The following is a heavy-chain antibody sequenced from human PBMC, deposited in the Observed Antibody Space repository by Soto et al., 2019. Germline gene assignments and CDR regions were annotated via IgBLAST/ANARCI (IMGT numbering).Heavy chain of an antibody. D-gene: IGHD3-10*01. J-gene: IGHJ6*02. V-gene: IGHV4-4*02. CDR3: ASSIMVRGVVNYYYYYGMDV. CDR2: IYHSGST. Sequence: PSETLSLTCAVSGGSISSSNWWSWVRQPPGKGLDWIGEIYHSGSTNYNPSLKSRVTISVDKSKNQFSLKLSSVTAADTAVYYCASSIMVRGVVNYYYYYGMDVWGQGTTVTVS. CDR1: GGSISSSNW.